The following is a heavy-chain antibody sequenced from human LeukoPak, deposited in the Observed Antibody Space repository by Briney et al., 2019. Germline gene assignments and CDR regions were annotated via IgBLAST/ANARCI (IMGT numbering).Heavy chain of an antibody. D-gene: IGHD3-22*01. CDR1: GYTFTAYY. J-gene: IGHJ4*02. CDR3: ARDPYYYDSSGYYGHFDY. V-gene: IGHV1-2*06. CDR2: INPKSGDT. Sequence: ASVKVSCKASGYTFTAYYMHWVRQAPGQGLEWMGRINPKSGDTNYAQKFQGRVTMTRDTSISTAYMELSRLRSDDTAVYYCARDPYYYDSSGYYGHFDYWGQGTLVTVSS.